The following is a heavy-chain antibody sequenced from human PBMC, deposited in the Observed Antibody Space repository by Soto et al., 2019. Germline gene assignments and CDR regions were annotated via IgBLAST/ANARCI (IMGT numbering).Heavy chain of an antibody. D-gene: IGHD1-26*01. CDR2: ISSSSSYI. J-gene: IGHJ5*02. V-gene: IGHV3-21*01. CDR1: GFTFSSYS. CDR3: VRVATGSYDWFDP. Sequence: GGSLRLSCAASGFTFSSYSMNWVRQAPGKGLEWVSSISSSSSYIYYADSVKGRFTISRDNAKSSLYLQMNSLRAEDTAVYYCVRVATGSYDWFDPWGQGTLVTVSS.